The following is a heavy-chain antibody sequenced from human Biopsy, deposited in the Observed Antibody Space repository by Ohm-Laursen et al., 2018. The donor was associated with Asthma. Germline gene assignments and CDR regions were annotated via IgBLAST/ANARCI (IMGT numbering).Heavy chain of an antibody. D-gene: IGHD1-26*01. Sequence: SLRLSCAASGFTFSNYGMHWVRQAPGKGLDWVAVISFDGSNKNYTDSVKGRFTISRDNSRNTLYLQMDSLRAEDTAVYYCAKDVFPGWELRRGPDYWGQGTLVTVSS. CDR1: GFTFSNYG. CDR3: AKDVFPGWELRRGPDY. J-gene: IGHJ4*02. V-gene: IGHV3-30*18. CDR2: ISFDGSNK.